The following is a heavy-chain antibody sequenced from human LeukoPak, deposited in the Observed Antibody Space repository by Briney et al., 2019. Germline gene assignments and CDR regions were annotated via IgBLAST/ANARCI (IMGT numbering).Heavy chain of an antibody. CDR3: ARDIPGDY. CDR1: GFTFSSCA. CDR2: ISFDGSNK. Sequence: PGGSLRLSCAASGFTFSSCAMHWVRQAPGKGLEWVAVISFDGSNKYYADSVKGRFSISKDNSKKSLYLQMNSLRAEDTAVYYCARDIPGDYWGQGTLVTVSS. J-gene: IGHJ4*02. D-gene: IGHD1-1*01. V-gene: IGHV3-30-3*01.